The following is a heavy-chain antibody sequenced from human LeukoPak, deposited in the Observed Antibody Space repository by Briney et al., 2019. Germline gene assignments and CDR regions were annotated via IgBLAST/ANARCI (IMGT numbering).Heavy chain of an antibody. Sequence: VRSLRLSCAASGFTFDDYAIHAVRQAPGKGLEWVSGISWNSGSIGYADSVKGRFTISRGNAKNSLNLQMNSLRDEDTALYYCAKAPSRLAYIMDVWGQGTTVTVSS. CDR1: GFTFDDYA. V-gene: IGHV3-9*01. CDR2: ISWNSGSI. J-gene: IGHJ6*02. CDR3: AKAPSRLAYIMDV. D-gene: IGHD2-21*01.